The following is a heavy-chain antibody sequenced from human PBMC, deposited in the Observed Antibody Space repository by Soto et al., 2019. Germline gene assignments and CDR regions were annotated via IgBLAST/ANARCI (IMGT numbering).Heavy chain of an antibody. CDR3: ARDRGVAPPVAGNTHYYYAMDV. J-gene: IGHJ6*04. CDR2: ISAFNGNT. V-gene: IGHV1-18*01. CDR1: GYSFTNYG. Sequence: QDQLLQSGAEVKKPGASVTVSCKASGYSFTNYGITWVRQAPGQGLEWMGWISAFNGNTHYAQKLQGRVTMTTDASTSTAYMQLMILRSDDTAVYYCARDRGVAPPVAGNTHYYYAMDVWGKVTTVTVSS. D-gene: IGHD6-19*01.